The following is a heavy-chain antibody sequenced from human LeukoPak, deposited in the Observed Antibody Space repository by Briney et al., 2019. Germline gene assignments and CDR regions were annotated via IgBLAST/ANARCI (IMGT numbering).Heavy chain of an antibody. V-gene: IGHV1-18*01. D-gene: IGHD3-10*01. CDR3: ATYGSGSLRGAHFDY. CDR2: ISAYNGNT. CDR1: GYTFTSYG. J-gene: IGHJ4*02. Sequence: GASVKVSCKASGYTFTSYGISWVRQAPGQGLEWMGWISAYNGNTNYAQKLQGRVTMTTDTSTSTAYMELRSLRSDDTAVYYCATYGSGSLRGAHFDYWGQGTLVTVSS.